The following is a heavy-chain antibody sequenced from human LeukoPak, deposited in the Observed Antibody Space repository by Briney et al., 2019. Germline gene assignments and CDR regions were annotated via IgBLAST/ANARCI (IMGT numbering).Heavy chain of an antibody. J-gene: IGHJ6*02. CDR2: INHSGST. V-gene: IGHV4-34*01. Sequence: SETLSLTCAVYGGSFSGYYWSWIRQPPGKGLEWIGEINHSGSTNYNPSLKGRVTISVDTSKNQFSLKLSSVTAADTVVYYCARGRRIAARLRDYYYYGMDVWGQGTTVTVSS. CDR3: ARGRRIAARLRDYYYYGMDV. D-gene: IGHD6-6*01. CDR1: GGSFSGYY.